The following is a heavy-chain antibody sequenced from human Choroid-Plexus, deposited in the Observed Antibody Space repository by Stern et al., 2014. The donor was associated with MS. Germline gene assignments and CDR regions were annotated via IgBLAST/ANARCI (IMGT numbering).Heavy chain of an antibody. Sequence: QVQLGQSGGGVVQPGRPLRLSCVASGFTFGSCAMHWVRQAPGKGLEWMAGVSNDGSNKYYADSVKGRFTISRDNSQNTLYMQMSSLRPEDTAVYYCAKDRQYLTYFFDHWGQGSLVTVSS. V-gene: IGHV3-30*18. CDR2: VSNDGSNK. CDR1: GFTFGSCA. D-gene: IGHD2/OR15-2a*01. J-gene: IGHJ5*02. CDR3: AKDRQYLTYFFDH.